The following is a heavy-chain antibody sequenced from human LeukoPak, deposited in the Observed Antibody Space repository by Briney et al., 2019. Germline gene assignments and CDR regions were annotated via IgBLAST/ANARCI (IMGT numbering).Heavy chain of an antibody. J-gene: IGHJ4*02. CDR1: GFTFSSYS. Sequence: GGSLRLSCAASGFTFSSYSMNWVRQAPGKGLEWVGFIRSKAYGGTTEYAASVKGRFTISRDDSKSIAYLQMNSLKTEDTAVYYCSSSWYFVDYWGQGTLVTVSS. CDR3: SSSWYFVDY. D-gene: IGHD6-13*01. CDR2: IRSKAYGGTT. V-gene: IGHV3-49*04.